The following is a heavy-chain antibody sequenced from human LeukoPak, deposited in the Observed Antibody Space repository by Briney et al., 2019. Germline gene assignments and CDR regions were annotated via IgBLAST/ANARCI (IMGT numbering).Heavy chain of an antibody. CDR2: IKEDGSEK. J-gene: IGHJ5*02. Sequence: GGSLRLSCVASGFTFSVYWMSSVRQAPGQGLEWVANIKEDGSEKYYVDSVKGRFTISRDNAKNSLYLQMSSLRAEDTAVYYCARGGSWFAPWGQGTLVTVSS. V-gene: IGHV3-7*01. CDR1: GFTFSVYW. D-gene: IGHD3-10*01. CDR3: ARGGSWFAP.